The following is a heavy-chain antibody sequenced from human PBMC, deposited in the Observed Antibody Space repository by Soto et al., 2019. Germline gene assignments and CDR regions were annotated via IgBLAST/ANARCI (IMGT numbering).Heavy chain of an antibody. J-gene: IGHJ6*02. CDR1: GFTFTSYA. CDR3: AKELKYSFGFPHFYGLEA. Sequence: GGSLRLSCAASGFTFTSYAMGWVRQAPDKGLEWVSAISGSGADTHYADSVKGWFTISRDNSRNTLYLQMNSLRAEDTAIYYCAKELKYSFGFPHFYGLEAWGQGTTVTASS. CDR2: ISGSGADT. D-gene: IGHD5-18*01. V-gene: IGHV3-23*01.